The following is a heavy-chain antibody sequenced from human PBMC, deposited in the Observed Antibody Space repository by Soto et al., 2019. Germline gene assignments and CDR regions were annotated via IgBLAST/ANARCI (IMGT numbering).Heavy chain of an antibody. D-gene: IGHD2-21*02. CDR2: IYSSATT. J-gene: IGHJ4*02. CDR3: ARQRTTVVTQAYFDH. Sequence: SETLSLTCTVSGGSISSAGYYWAWIRQRPGKGLEWIGYIYSSATTYSNPSLKSRIAMSIDTSQNQFSLKLTSVTATDTAVYYCARQRTTVVTQAYFDHWGQGALVTVSS. V-gene: IGHV4-30-4*08. CDR1: GGSISSAGYY.